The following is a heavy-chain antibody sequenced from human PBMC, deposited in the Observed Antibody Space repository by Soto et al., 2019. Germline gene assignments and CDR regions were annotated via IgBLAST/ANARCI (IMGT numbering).Heavy chain of an antibody. J-gene: IGHJ4*02. CDR3: ARDDDSNGYATLDY. D-gene: IGHD3-22*01. Sequence: EVQLLEAGGGLIQPGGPLRLSCAASGLNIGIYAMSWVRQAPGKGLEWVSLIREGVDSTYYADSVKGRFTISRDTSKNILYLQMTSLRVDDTAVYYCARDDDSNGYATLDYWGQGTVVTVSS. CDR1: GLNIGIYA. V-gene: IGHV3-23*01. CDR2: IREGVDST.